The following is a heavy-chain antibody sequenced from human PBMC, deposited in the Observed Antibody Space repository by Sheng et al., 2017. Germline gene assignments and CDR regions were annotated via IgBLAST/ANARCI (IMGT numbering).Heavy chain of an antibody. CDR3: ARDNGYDYVWGIPYYYGMDV. Sequence: QVQLQESGPGLVKPSETLSLTCTVSGYSISSGYYWGWIRQPPGKGLEWIGSIYHSGSTYYNPSLKSRVTISVDTSKNQFSLKLSSVTAADTAVYYCARDNGYDYVWGIPYYYGMDVWGQGTTVTVSS. CDR1: GYSISSGYY. D-gene: IGHD3-16*01. V-gene: IGHV4-38-2*02. CDR2: IYHSGST. J-gene: IGHJ6*02.